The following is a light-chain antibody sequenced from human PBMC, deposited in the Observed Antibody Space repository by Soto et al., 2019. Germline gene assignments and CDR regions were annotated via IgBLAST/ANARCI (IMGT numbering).Light chain of an antibody. J-gene: IGKJ1*01. CDR3: QQRSNWPRT. CDR1: QSVSSY. V-gene: IGKV3-11*01. Sequence: EIVLTHSPSTLSFSPVERSTLSCRASQSVSSYLAWYQQKPGQAPRLLIYDASNRATGIPARFSGSGSGTDFTLTISSLEPEDFAVYYCQQRSNWPRTFGQGTKVDIK. CDR2: DAS.